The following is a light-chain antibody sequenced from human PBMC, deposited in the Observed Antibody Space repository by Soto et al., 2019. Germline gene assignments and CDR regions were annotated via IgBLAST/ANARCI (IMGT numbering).Light chain of an antibody. CDR3: SSYTSSSTRV. J-gene: IGLJ1*01. V-gene: IGLV2-14*03. CDR2: EVS. CDR1: SSDVDAYDY. Sequence: QSALTQPASVSGSPGQSITLSCTGTSSDVDAYDYVSWYQQPPDKAPKLMIYEVSNRPSGVSDRCSGSKSVNTATLSISGLQAEDEADYYCSSYTSSSTRVFGTGTKVTV.